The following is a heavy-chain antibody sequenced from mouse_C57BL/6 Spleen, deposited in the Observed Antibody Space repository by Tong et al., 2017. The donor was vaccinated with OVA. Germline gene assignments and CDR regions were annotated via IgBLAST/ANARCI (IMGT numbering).Heavy chain of an antibody. Sequence: EVQLQESGGGLVKPGGSLKLSCAASGFTFSSYAMSWVRQTPEKRLEWVATISSGGSYTYYPDSVKGRFTISRDNAKNTQYLQMSSLRSEDTAMYYCARYGSSYYDYWGQGTTLTVSS. D-gene: IGHD1-1*01. V-gene: IGHV5-9-3*01. J-gene: IGHJ2*01. CDR1: GFTFSSYA. CDR2: ISSGGSYT. CDR3: ARYGSSYYDY.